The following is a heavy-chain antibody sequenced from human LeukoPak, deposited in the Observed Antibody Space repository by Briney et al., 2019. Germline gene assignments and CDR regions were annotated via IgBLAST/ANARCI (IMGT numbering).Heavy chain of an antibody. J-gene: IGHJ6*03. D-gene: IGHD2-21*01. CDR3: AKKEGDTYFSWYMDV. Sequence: GGSLRLSCAASGFTFRSFAMSLVRQAPGKGLEWVSGIIGSGRTTFYADSVKGRFTISRDNSKNTLYLQMNSLRAEDTAIYYCAKKEGDTYFSWYMDVWGKGNTVTVSS. V-gene: IGHV3-23*01. CDR1: GFTFRSFA. CDR2: IIGSGRTT.